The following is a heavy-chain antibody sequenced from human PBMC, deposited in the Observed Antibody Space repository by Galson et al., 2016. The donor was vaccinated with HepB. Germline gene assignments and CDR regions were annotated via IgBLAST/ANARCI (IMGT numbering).Heavy chain of an antibody. V-gene: IGHV3-11*01. CDR1: GFIFSDYY. J-gene: IGHJ4*02. CDR3: ARARYSSLPLGY. D-gene: IGHD4-11*01. Sequence: SLRLSCAASGFIFSDYYMSWIRQAPGKGLEWISYISSSGNTMYNADSVKGRFTISRDNAKNSLYLQMNSLRADDTAVYYCARARYSSLPLGYWGQGTLVTVSS. CDR2: ISSSGNTM.